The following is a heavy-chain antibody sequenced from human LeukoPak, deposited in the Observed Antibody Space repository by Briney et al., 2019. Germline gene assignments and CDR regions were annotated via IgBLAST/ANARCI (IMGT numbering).Heavy chain of an antibody. CDR2: IKQDGSEK. V-gene: IGHV3-7*01. CDR1: GFTFSSYW. D-gene: IGHD2-2*01. J-gene: IGHJ6*02. Sequence: PGGSLRLSCAASGFTFSSYWMSWVPQAPGKGLEWVANIKQDGSEKYYVDFVKGRFTISRDNAKNSLYLQMNSLRAEDTAVYYCARDRFRYCSSTSCYYYYYGMDVWGQGTTVTVSS. CDR3: ARDRFRYCSSTSCYYYYYGMDV.